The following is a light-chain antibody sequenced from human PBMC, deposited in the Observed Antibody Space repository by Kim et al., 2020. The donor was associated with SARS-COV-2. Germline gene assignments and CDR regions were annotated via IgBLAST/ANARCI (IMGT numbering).Light chain of an antibody. CDR1: QNIGKY. CDR3: QQRAIWPIT. Sequence: EIVLTQSPATLSLSPGERVTLSCRASQNIGKYIAWHQQKPGQAPRLLIYDISNRAAGTPARFTGSGSGTDFTLTISSLEPEDFAVYYCQQRAIWPITFGRGTRLGIK. J-gene: IGKJ5*01. CDR2: DIS. V-gene: IGKV3-11*01.